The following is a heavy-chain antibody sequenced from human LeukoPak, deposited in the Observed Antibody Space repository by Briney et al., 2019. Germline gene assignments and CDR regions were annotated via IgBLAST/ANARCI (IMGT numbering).Heavy chain of an antibody. V-gene: IGHV3-15*01. CDR2: IKSKTDGGTT. CDR1: GFTFSNAW. J-gene: IGHJ4*02. Sequence: PGGSLRLSCAASGFTFSNAWMSWVRQAPGKGLEWVGRIKSKTDGGTTGYAAPVKGRFTISKDDSKNTLYLQMNSLKTEDTAVYYCTTVPYYYDNSGYYHGVFDYWGQGTLVTVSS. CDR3: TTVPYYYDNSGYYHGVFDY. D-gene: IGHD3-22*01.